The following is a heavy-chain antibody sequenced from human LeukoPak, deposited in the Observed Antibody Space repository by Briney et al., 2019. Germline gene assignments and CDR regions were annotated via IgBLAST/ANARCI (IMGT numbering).Heavy chain of an antibody. CDR2: IRYDGSNK. D-gene: IGHD5-12*01. Sequence: GGPLRLPCAASGFTFSSYGMHWVRQAPGKGLEWVAFIRYDGSNKYYADSVKGRFTISRDNSKNTLYLQMNSLRAEDTAVYYCAKDGKVATIYYYYYMDVWGKGTTVTISS. CDR3: AKDGKVATIYYYYYMDV. J-gene: IGHJ6*03. V-gene: IGHV3-30*02. CDR1: GFTFSSYG.